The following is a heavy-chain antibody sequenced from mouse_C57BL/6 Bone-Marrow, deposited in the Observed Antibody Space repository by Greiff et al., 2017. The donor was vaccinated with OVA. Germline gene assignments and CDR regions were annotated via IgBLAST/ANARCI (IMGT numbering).Heavy chain of an antibody. J-gene: IGHJ4*01. CDR2: IDPSDSYT. CDR3: ARESFYAMDY. V-gene: IGHV1-50*01. Sequence: QVQLQQPGAELVKPGASVKLSCKASGYTFTSYWMQWVKQRPGQGLEWIGEIDPSDSYTNYNQKFKGKATLTVDTSSSTAYMQLSSLTSEDSAVYYCARESFYAMDYWGKGTSVTVSS. CDR1: GYTFTSYW.